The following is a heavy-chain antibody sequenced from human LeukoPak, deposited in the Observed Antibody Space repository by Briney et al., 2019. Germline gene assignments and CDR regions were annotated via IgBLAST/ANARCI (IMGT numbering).Heavy chain of an antibody. J-gene: IGHJ4*02. CDR1: GDSISSGSFY. CDR2: IYPSGST. CDR3: ASSQYDILTGYYNVGLG. D-gene: IGHD3-9*01. Sequence: SETLSLTCSVSGDSISSGSFYWSWIRQPAGRGLEWIGRIYPSGSTNYNPSLKSRVTISLDTSKNQFSLKLSSVTAADTAVYYCASSQYDILTGYYNVGLGWGQGTLVTVSS. V-gene: IGHV4-61*02.